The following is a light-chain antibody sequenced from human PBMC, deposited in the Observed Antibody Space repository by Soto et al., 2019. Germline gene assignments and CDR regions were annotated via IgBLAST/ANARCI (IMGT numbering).Light chain of an antibody. Sequence: EIVMTQSPATLSVSPGERATLSCRASQSVSSKLAWYQQKPGQAPRLLIYDASNRATGIPARFSGSGSGTDFTLTINSLEPEDVAVYYCQQRSYLFTFGGGTKVDIK. V-gene: IGKV3-11*01. CDR1: QSVSSK. J-gene: IGKJ4*01. CDR3: QQRSYLFT. CDR2: DAS.